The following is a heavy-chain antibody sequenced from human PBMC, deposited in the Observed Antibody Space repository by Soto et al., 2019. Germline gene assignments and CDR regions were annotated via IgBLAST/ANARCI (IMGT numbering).Heavy chain of an antibody. CDR1: GGTFSSYA. Sequence: ASVKVSCKASGGTFSSYAISWVRQAPGQGLEWMGGIIPIFGTANYAQKFQGRVTITADESTSTAYMELSSLRSEDTAVYYCARGGVIVVVPAATTLGYYYGMDVWGQGTTVTVSS. V-gene: IGHV1-69*13. J-gene: IGHJ6*02. D-gene: IGHD2-2*01. CDR2: IIPIFGTA. CDR3: ARGGVIVVVPAATTLGYYYGMDV.